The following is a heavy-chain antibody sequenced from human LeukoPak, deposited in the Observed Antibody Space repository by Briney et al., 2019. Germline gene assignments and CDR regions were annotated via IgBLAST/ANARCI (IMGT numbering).Heavy chain of an antibody. V-gene: IGHV3-33*06. CDR1: GFTFSNYG. Sequence: GGSLRLSCAASGFTFSNYGMQWVRQTPGKGLEWVAIIWYDGSQKYHADSVKGRFTISRDNLKNTLYLQMNSLRAEDTAVYYCAKGAITMIVVVNYFDYWGQGTLVTVSS. CDR3: AKGAITMIVVVNYFDY. D-gene: IGHD3-22*01. CDR2: IWYDGSQK. J-gene: IGHJ4*02.